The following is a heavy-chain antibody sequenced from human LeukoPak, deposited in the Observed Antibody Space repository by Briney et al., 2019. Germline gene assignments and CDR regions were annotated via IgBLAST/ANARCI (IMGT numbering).Heavy chain of an antibody. Sequence: GGSLRLSCAASGFTFSNYALHWVRQAPGKGLEWVAVISYDGSNKYYADSVKGRFTISRDNSKNTIYLQVDSLRAEDTAVYYCARDIPTPSIGWGDYWGQGTLVTVSS. CDR3: ARDIPTPSIGWGDY. D-gene: IGHD2-21*01. J-gene: IGHJ4*02. CDR1: GFTFSNYA. CDR2: ISYDGSNK. V-gene: IGHV3-30-3*01.